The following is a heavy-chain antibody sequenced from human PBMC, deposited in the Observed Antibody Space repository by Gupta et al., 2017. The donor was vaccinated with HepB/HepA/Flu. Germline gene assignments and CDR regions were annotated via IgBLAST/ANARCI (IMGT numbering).Heavy chain of an antibody. V-gene: IGHV5-51*01. CDR2: IYPGDSDT. J-gene: IGHJ3*02. CDR3: ARLGIAVADSYDAFDI. Sequence: IAWVRQMPGKGLEWMGIIYPGDSDTTYSPSFQGQVTISVDKSLNTAYLRWSSLRASDTGMYYCARLGIAVADSYDAFDIWGQGTMVIVSS. D-gene: IGHD6-19*01.